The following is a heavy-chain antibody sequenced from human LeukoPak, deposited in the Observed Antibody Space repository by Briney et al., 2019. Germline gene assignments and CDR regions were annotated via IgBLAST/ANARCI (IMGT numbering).Heavy chain of an antibody. CDR1: GFTFSSYA. D-gene: IGHD3-22*01. J-gene: IGHJ4*02. Sequence: GGSLRLSCAASGFTFSSYAMSWVRQAPGKGLEWVSAISGSGGSTYYADSVKGRFTISRDNSKNTLYLQMNSLRAEDTAVYYCAKQPYYYDSSGYYYPFDYWGQGTLVTVSS. V-gene: IGHV3-23*01. CDR2: ISGSGGST. CDR3: AKQPYYYDSSGYYYPFDY.